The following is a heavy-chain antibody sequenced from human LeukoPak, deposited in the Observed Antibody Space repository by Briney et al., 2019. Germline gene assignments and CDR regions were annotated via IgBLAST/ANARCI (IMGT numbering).Heavy chain of an antibody. D-gene: IGHD6-19*01. Sequence: NPSETLSLTCTVSGGSISSYYWSWIRRPPGKGLEWIGYIHTSGSTNYNPSLKSRVTISVDTSKNQFSLKLSSVTAADTAVYYCARHTDSSGRYSWFDPWGQGTLVTVSS. V-gene: IGHV4-4*09. CDR2: IHTSGST. CDR1: GGSISSYY. J-gene: IGHJ5*02. CDR3: ARHTDSSGRYSWFDP.